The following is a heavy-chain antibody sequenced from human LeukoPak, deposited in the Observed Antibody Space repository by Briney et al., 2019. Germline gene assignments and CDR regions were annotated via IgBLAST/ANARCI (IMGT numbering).Heavy chain of an antibody. CDR3: ARCCGWFDNWFDP. J-gene: IGHJ5*02. CDR2: ISSSGGTI. CDR1: GFTFSSYE. V-gene: IGHV3-48*03. D-gene: IGHD6-19*01. Sequence: GGSLRLSCAASGFTFSSYEMNWVRQAPGKGLEWVSYISSSGGTIYYADSVKGRFTISRDNAKNSLYLQMNSLRAEDTAVYYCARCCGWFDNWFDPWGQGTLVTVSS.